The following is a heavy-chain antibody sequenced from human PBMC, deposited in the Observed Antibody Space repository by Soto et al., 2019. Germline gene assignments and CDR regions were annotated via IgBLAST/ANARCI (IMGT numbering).Heavy chain of an antibody. CDR3: ARNRRNCSSTSCYLIRHMDV. Sequence: PSETLSLTCAVSGDSMSSSDYYWGWIRQPPGKGLEWIGSIYYSGSTYYNPSLQSRVTISVDTSKNQFSLKLKSVTAADTAVYYCARNRRNCSSTSCYLIRHMDVCGQGTTVTVSS. V-gene: IGHV4-39*01. D-gene: IGHD2-2*01. CDR1: GDSMSSSDYY. CDR2: IYYSGST. J-gene: IGHJ6*02.